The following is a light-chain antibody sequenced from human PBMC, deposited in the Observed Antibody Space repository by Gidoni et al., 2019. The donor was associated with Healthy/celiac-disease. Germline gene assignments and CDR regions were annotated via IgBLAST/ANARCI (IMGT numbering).Light chain of an antibody. Sequence: IQMNQSPSSLSASVGDRVTITCRASQSISSYLNWYQQKPGKDTKLLIYAASSLQSGVPSRFSGSGSGTDFTLTISSLQPEDFATYYCQQSYSTPQRTFGGGTKVEIK. V-gene: IGKV1-39*01. CDR3: QQSYSTPQRT. CDR1: QSISSY. CDR2: AAS. J-gene: IGKJ4*01.